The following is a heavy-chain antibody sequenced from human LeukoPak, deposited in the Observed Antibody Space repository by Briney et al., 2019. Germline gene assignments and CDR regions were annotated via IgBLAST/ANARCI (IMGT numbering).Heavy chain of an antibody. D-gene: IGHD3-10*01. CDR2: ISDSGTT. CDR3: ARSGRYQIY. CDR1: GGSFSGYY. Sequence: SETLSLTCAVYGGSFSGYYWSWIRQPPGKGLEWIGEISDSGTTNYNPSLKSRVTISEDTFRNQFSLKLSSVTAADTAVYYCARSGRYQIYWGRGTLVTVSS. V-gene: IGHV4-34*01. J-gene: IGHJ4*02.